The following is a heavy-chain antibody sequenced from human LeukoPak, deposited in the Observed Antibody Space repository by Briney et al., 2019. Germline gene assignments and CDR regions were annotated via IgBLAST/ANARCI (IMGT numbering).Heavy chain of an antibody. CDR3: ARWGGTRQHYIDY. CDR2: TRFDGSIK. J-gene: IGHJ4*02. D-gene: IGHD1-1*01. CDR1: GFIFSDYG. Sequence: PGGSLRLSCAVSGFIFSDYGFHWVRQAAGKGLEWVAVTRFDGSIKQYADSVKGRFTISRDDSKNTLYLQMSFLKSEDTAVYYCARWGGTRQHYIDYCGQGTLVTVSS. V-gene: IGHV3-33*01.